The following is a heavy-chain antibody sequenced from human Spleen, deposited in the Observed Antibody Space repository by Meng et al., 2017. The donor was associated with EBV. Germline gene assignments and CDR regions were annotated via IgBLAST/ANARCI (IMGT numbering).Heavy chain of an antibody. V-gene: IGHV4-39*02. D-gene: IGHD3-22*01. CDR3: ARDYDSSGYSFYY. Sequence: HLLLGGTGPGQVTPSATRSLPCSVSGGAICSFYYCCRNRPPPGGGREWMGSVHYTGGTYYSPSLRSRVTVSVDTSRTQFSLRLNTVSAADTAVYYCARDYDSSGYSFYYWGQGTLVTVSS. J-gene: IGHJ4*02. CDR2: VHYTGGT. CDR1: GGAICSFYY.